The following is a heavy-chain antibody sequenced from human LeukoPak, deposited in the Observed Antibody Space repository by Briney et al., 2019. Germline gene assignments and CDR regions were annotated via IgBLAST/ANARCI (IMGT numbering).Heavy chain of an antibody. D-gene: IGHD3-3*01. V-gene: IGHV1-69*13. CDR2: IIPIFGTA. CDR1: GGTFSSYA. J-gene: IGHJ4*02. CDR3: ARDRHGFWSPFDY. Sequence: SVKVSCKASGGTFSSYAISWVRQAPGQWLEWMGGIIPIFGTANYAQKFQGRVTITADESTSTAYMELSSLRSEDTAVYYCARDRHGFWSPFDYWGQGTLVTVSS.